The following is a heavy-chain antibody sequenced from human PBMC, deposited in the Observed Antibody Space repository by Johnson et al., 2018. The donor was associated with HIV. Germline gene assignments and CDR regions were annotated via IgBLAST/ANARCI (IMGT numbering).Heavy chain of an antibody. D-gene: IGHD3-16*01. CDR1: GFTFSSYG. Sequence: VQLVESWGGLVQPGGSLRLSCAASGFTFSSYGMSWVRQAPGKGLEWVSGVTGTGGDTYYAESVKGRFTISRDNSKNTLYLQMNKLRAEDTAVYFCASQVRGLRLGVDAFDIWGQGTMVTVSS. J-gene: IGHJ3*02. V-gene: IGHV3-23*04. CDR2: VTGTGGDT. CDR3: ASQVRGLRLGVDAFDI.